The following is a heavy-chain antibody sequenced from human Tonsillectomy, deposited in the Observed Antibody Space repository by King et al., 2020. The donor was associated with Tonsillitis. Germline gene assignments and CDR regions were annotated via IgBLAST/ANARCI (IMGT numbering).Heavy chain of an antibody. D-gene: IGHD1-26*01. Sequence: QLQESGPGVVKPSETLSLTCAVSGGSMSSSDHFWAWIRQPPGKGLEWSAYIYFSGATFYNPSLKSRITISGGTSENRFSLKLSSVTAADTAVYFCARYVSGSFDYWGQGALVTVSS. CDR2: IYFSGAT. J-gene: IGHJ4*02. V-gene: IGHV4-39*01. CDR3: ARYVSGSFDY. CDR1: GGSMSSSDHF.